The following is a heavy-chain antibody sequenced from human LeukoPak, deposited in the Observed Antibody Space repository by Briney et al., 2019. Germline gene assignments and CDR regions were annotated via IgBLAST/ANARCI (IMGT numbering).Heavy chain of an antibody. CDR3: ARSGYYNGYDY. CDR1: GFTLSGHW. CDR2: ISSDGGIT. V-gene: IGHV3-74*03. J-gene: IGHJ4*02. D-gene: IGHD3-10*01. Sequence: GGSLRLSCVASGFTLSGHWMHWVRQVPGKGLRGVSRISSDGGITTYADSVKGRFNNSRDIARNTLYLQMNSLTADDTALYYCARSGYYNGYDYWGQGTLVTVSS.